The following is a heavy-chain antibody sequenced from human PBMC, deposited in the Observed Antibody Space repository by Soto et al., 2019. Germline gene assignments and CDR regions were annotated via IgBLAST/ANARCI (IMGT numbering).Heavy chain of an antibody. CDR1: GFTFNIYG. CDR2: MSYDGSNQ. CDR3: AKDQASGQGSFDS. V-gene: IGHV3-30*18. Sequence: PGRSLRLSCAASGFTFNIYGMHWVRQAPDKGLEWVALMSYDGSNQYYADSVKGRFTISRDNSKNTLFLQMTSLRADDTAVYYCAKDQASGQGSFDSWGQGTLVTV. J-gene: IGHJ4*02.